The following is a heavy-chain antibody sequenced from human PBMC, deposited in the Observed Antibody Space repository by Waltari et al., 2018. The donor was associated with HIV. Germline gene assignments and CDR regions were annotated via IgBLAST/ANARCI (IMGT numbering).Heavy chain of an antibody. CDR1: GFAFRSYS. J-gene: IGHJ4*01. Sequence: EVQLVESGGGLVKPGGSLRLSCAASGFAFRSYSRNLVRQAPGKGLEWVSSISSSNDYIYYADSLKGRFTISRDIAKKSLYLQMNSLRVEDTAVYYCASSPTYYYDNSGYFFDFWGHGTLVTVSS. V-gene: IGHV3-21*02. CDR2: ISSSNDYI. CDR3: ASSPTYYYDNSGYFFDF. D-gene: IGHD3-22*01.